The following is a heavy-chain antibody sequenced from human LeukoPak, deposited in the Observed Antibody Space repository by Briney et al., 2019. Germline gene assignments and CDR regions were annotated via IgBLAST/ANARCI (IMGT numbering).Heavy chain of an antibody. D-gene: IGHD3-3*01. J-gene: IGHJ4*02. CDR3: ASWSTRFPSY. CDR2: INHSGST. V-gene: IGHV4-34*01. CDR1: GGSFSGYY. Sequence: SETLSLTCAVYGGSFSGYYWSWIRQPPGKGLEWIGEINHSGSTNYNPSLKSRVTISVDTSKNQFSLKLSSVTAADTAVYYCASWSTRFPSYWGQGTLVIVSS.